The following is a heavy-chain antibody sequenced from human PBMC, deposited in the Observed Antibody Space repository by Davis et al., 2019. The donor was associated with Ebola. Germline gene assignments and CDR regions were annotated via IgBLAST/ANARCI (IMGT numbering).Heavy chain of an antibody. J-gene: IGHJ4*02. CDR3: AKTSYSGSYSHFDY. Sequence: PGGSLRLSCAASGFTFSSYGMHWVRQAPGKGLEWVSDISGGGGSTYYADSVKGRFTISRDNSKNTLYLLMNSLRAEDTAVYYCAKTSYSGSYSHFDYWGQGTLVTVSS. V-gene: IGHV3-23*01. D-gene: IGHD1-26*01. CDR1: GFTFSSYG. CDR2: ISGGGGST.